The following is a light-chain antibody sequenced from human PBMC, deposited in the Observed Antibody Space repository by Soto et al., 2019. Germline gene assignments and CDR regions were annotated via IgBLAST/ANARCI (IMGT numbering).Light chain of an antibody. J-gene: IGLJ1*01. CDR2: GVN. V-gene: IGLV2-8*01. CDR1: SSDVGGYKY. Sequence: QSALTQPPSASGSPGQSVTISCTGTSSDVGGYKYVSWYQQHPDKAPKLMIFGVNKRPSGVPDRFSGSKSGNTASLTVSGLQAEDEADYYCSSYAGINNLGVFGTGTKLTVL. CDR3: SSYAGINNLGV.